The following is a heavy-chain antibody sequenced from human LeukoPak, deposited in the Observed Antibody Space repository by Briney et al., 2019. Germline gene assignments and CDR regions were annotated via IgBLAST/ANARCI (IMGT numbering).Heavy chain of an antibody. J-gene: IGHJ5*02. CDR1: GYTFTGYY. CDR2: INPNSGGT. D-gene: IGHD6-6*01. CDR3: ARPPYSSSLYVGENWFDP. V-gene: IGHV1-2*02. Sequence: GASVKVSCKASGYTFTGYYMHWVRQAPGQGLEWMGWINPNSGGTNYAQKFQGRVTMTRDTSISTAYMELSRLRSDDTAVYYCARPPYSSSLYVGENWFDPWGQGTLVTVSS.